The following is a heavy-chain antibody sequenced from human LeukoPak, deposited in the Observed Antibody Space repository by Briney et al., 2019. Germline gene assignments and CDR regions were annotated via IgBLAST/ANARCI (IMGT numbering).Heavy chain of an antibody. CDR2: INPSGGST. CDR1: GYTFTSYY. Sequence: GASVKVSCKASGYTFTSYYMHWVRQAPGQGLEWMGIINPSGGSTSYAQKFQGRVTMTRDTSTSTVYMELSSPRSEDTAVYYCARAHSSSHYYYYGMDVWGQGTTVTVSS. V-gene: IGHV1-46*01. J-gene: IGHJ6*02. CDR3: ARAHSSSHYYYYGMDV. D-gene: IGHD6-6*01.